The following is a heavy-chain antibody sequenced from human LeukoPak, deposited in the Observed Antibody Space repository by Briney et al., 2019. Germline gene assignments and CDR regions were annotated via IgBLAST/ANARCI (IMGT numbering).Heavy chain of an antibody. CDR3: ARDSDYDLIPKHYYGMDV. J-gene: IGHJ6*02. D-gene: IGHD3-22*01. Sequence: GGSLRLSCAASGFTFSSYEMNWVRQAPGKGLEWVSYIGSSGSTIYYADSVKGRFTISRDNAKNSLYLQMSSLRAEDTAVYYCARDSDYDLIPKHYYGMDVWGQGTTVTVSS. CDR1: GFTFSSYE. V-gene: IGHV3-48*03. CDR2: IGSSGSTI.